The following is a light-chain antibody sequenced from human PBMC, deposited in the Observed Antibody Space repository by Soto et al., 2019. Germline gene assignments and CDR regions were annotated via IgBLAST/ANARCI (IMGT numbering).Light chain of an antibody. CDR2: GNN. V-gene: IGLV1-44*01. Sequence: QTVVTQPPSASGAPGQRVTISCSGSSSNIRGNSVNWYQQLPGTAPKLLIYGNNQRPSGVPDRFSGSKSGTSASLAISGLQSDDEADYYCAAWDDSLNGPVFGGGTKLTVL. CDR1: SSNIRGNS. J-gene: IGLJ2*01. CDR3: AAWDDSLNGPV.